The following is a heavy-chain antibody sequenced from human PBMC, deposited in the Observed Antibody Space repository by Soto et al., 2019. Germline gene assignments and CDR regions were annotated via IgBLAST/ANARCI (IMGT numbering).Heavy chain of an antibody. D-gene: IGHD3-3*01. J-gene: IGHJ6*03. V-gene: IGHV3-53*04. CDR2: IYSGGST. CDR1: GFTVSSNY. Sequence: GGSLRLSCAASGFTVSSNYMSWVRQAPGKGLEWVSVIYSGGSTYYADSVKGRFTISRHNSKNTLYLQMNSLRAEDTAVYYCARDQGYDFWSGYMDVWGKGTTVTVSS. CDR3: ARDQGYDFWSGYMDV.